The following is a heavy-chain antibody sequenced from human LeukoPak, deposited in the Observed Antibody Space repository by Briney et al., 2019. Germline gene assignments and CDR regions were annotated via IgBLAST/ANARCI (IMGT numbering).Heavy chain of an antibody. D-gene: IGHD2-15*01. CDR2: ISSSGSTI. CDR3: ARVSLGLAYCSGGSCYSYYYYYMDV. CDR1: GFTFSDYY. J-gene: IGHJ6*03. V-gene: IGHV3-11*04. Sequence: PGGSLRLSCAASGFTFSDYYMSWIRQAPGKGPEWVSYISSSGSTIHYADSVKGRFTISRDNAKNSLYLQMNSLRAEDTAVYYCARVSLGLAYCSGGSCYSYYYYYMDVWGKGTTVTVSS.